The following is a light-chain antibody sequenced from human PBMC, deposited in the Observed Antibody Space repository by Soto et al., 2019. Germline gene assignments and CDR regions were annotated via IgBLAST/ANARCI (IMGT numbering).Light chain of an antibody. V-gene: IGLV2-8*01. CDR3: SSYAGSNAVV. CDR1: SSDVGGYNY. CDR2: EVN. J-gene: IGLJ2*01. Sequence: QSALTQPPSASGSPGQSVAISCTGASSDVGGYNYVSWYQQHPGKAPKLMIYEVNKRPSGVPDRFSGSKSGNTASLTVSVLQAEDESDYYCSSYAGSNAVVFGGGTKVTVL.